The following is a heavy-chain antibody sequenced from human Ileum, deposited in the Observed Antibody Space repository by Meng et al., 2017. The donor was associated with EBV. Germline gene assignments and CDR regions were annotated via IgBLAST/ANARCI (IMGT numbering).Heavy chain of an antibody. J-gene: IGHJ4*02. CDR2: MSDSGIT. V-gene: IGHV4-4*02. Sequence: QVQLHGSAPGLGNPSGTRSLTCAVSAGSISVINWWSWVRQSPEKGLEWIGEMSDSGITHYNPSLKSRVTISADKSNNQFSLKLTSVTSADTAVYFCAKNGEKYFEYWGQGTLVTVSS. CDR3: AKNGEKYFEY. CDR1: AGSISVINW.